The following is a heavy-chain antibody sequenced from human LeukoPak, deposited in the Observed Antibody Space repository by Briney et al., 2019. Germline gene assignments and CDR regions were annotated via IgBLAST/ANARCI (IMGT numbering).Heavy chain of an antibody. CDR1: GSSISSGYY. J-gene: IGHJ6*03. Sequence: PSETLSLTCAVSGSSISSGYYWGWIRQPPGKGLEWIGSIYHSGSIYYNPSLKSRVTILVDTSKNQFSLKLSSVTAADTAVYYCARTQLAYYYYYMDVWGKGTSVTVSS. D-gene: IGHD5-18*01. V-gene: IGHV4-38-2*01. CDR3: ARTQLAYYYYYMDV. CDR2: IYHSGSI.